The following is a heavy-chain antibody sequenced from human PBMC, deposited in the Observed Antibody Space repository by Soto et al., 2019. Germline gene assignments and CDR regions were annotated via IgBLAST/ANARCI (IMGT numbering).Heavy chain of an antibody. D-gene: IGHD3-22*01. J-gene: IGHJ4*02. V-gene: IGHV1-58*02. Sequence: QMQLVQSGPEVKKPGTSVKVSCKASGFTFTSSAMQWVRQARGQRLEWIGWIVVGSGNTNYAQKFQERVTITRDMSIXTAYMELSSLRSEDTAVYYCAAAENYYDSSGHFDYWGQGTLVTVSS. CDR3: AAAENYYDSSGHFDY. CDR1: GFTFTSSA. CDR2: IVVGSGNT.